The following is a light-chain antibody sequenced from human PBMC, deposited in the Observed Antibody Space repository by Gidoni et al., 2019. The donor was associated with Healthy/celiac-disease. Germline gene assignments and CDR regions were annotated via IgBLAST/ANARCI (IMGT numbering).Light chain of an antibody. J-gene: IGLJ1*01. CDR2: DVS. V-gene: IGLV2-14*01. CDR1: SRDVGGYNY. Sequence: SALTQPASVSGYPGQSITIYCTVTSRDVGGYNYVSWYQQHPGKAPNLIIYDVSNRPSGVSNRFSGSTSVNPASLTISGLQAEDEADYYCSSYTSSSTPFVFGTWTKVTVL. CDR3: SSYTSSSTPFV.